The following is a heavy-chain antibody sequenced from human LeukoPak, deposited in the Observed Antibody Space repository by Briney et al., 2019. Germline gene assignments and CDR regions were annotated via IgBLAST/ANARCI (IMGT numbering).Heavy chain of an antibody. CDR2: IKQDGSEK. Sequence: GGSLRLSCAASGFTFSSYWMSWVRQAPGKGLEWVANIKQDGSEKYYVDSVKGRFTISRDNSKNTLYLQMNSLRGEDTAIYYCAKDQGYSLIVDYYYMDIWGKGTTVTVSS. D-gene: IGHD5-18*01. V-gene: IGHV3-7*03. CDR3: AKDQGYSLIVDYYYMDI. CDR1: GFTFSSYW. J-gene: IGHJ6*03.